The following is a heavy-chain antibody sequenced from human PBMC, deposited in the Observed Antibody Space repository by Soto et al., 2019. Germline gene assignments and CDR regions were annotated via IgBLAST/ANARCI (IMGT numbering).Heavy chain of an antibody. J-gene: IGHJ5*02. CDR3: ARDTTGSSRGNWFDP. CDR1: GYTFSAYY. V-gene: IGHV1-2*06. D-gene: IGHD3-10*01. Sequence: ASVKVSCKASGYTFSAYYLNWVRQAPGQGLEWVGRINPKTGVTDYAEKFQDRVTMTSDTSVSTGYMDLRRLTSDDTAVYYGARDTTGSSRGNWFDPWGQGTLVTVSS. CDR2: INPKTGVT.